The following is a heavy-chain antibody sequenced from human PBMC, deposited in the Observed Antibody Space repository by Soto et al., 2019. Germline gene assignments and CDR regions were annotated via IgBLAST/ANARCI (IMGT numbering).Heavy chain of an antibody. CDR2: IYGDHNK. J-gene: IGHJ4*02. CDR1: GFPLSTNRVG. Sequence: QITLKESGPTLVKPTQTLTLTCTFSGFPLSTNRVGVGWIRQPPGKALERLTLIYGDHNKHYHPTLKTRLTITKDTTRNQVVLTRTNVDPLDTTTYYGAHSPAYWSGPGCACFDYWGPGTLVTVSS. CDR3: AHSPAYWSGPGCACFDY. V-gene: IGHV2-5*02. D-gene: IGHD2-15*01.